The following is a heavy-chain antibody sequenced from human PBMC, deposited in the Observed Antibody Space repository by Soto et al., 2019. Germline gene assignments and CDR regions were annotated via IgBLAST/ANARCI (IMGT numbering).Heavy chain of an antibody. J-gene: IGHJ4*02. Sequence: GASVKVSCKASGYTFTSYGISWVRQAPGQGLEWMGWISAYNGNTNYAQKLQGRVTMTTDTSTSTAYMELRSLRSDDTAVYYCATAKDYYDYIWGIYRLDYGGQGTLVTVSS. CDR2: ISAYNGNT. CDR1: GYTFTSYG. V-gene: IGHV1-18*01. D-gene: IGHD3-16*02. CDR3: ATAKDYYDYIWGIYRLDY.